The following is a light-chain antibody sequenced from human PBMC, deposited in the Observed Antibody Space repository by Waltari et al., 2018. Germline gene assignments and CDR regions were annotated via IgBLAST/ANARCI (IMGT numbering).Light chain of an antibody. CDR1: SSNVGRYNL. J-gene: IGLJ3*02. Sequence: QSALTQTASVSGSPGQSITISCTGTSSNVGRYNLVSWYQQFPGKAPKLILYGAMERPSGVSKRFSRSKSGNTASLTISGLQTEDEADYYCCSYAGSSVWVFGGGTKVTVL. CDR2: GAM. V-gene: IGLV2-23*01. CDR3: CSYAGSSVWV.